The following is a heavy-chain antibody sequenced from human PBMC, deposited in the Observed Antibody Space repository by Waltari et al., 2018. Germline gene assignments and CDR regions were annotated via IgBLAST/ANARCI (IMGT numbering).Heavy chain of an antibody. CDR1: GGSFSGYY. V-gene: IGHV4-34*01. D-gene: IGHD3-22*01. CDR3: ALSLNYYDSSGYLTDY. CDR2: INPSRST. Sequence: QVQLQQWGAGLLKPSETLSLTCAVYGGSFSGYYWSWIRQPPGKGLEWMGEINPSRSTNDHPSLTVRVTISVDTSMNQFSLKLSSVTAAATAVYYCALSLNYYDSSGYLTDYCGQGTLVTVSS. J-gene: IGHJ4*02.